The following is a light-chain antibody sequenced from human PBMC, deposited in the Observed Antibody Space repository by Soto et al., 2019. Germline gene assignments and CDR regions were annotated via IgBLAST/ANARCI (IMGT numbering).Light chain of an antibody. CDR1: QSVRRD. V-gene: IGKV3-11*01. CDR2: GAS. Sequence: EIVMTQSPVTLSVSPGERATLSCRASQSVRRDLAWYQQKPGQPPRLLMYGASTRATGIPARFSGSGSGTDFTLTISSLEPEDFAVYYCRQRSNWPPTFGQGTRLEIK. CDR3: RQRSNWPPT. J-gene: IGKJ5*01.